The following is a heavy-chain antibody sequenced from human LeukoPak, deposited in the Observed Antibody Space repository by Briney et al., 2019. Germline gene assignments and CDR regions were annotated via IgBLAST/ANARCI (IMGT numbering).Heavy chain of an antibody. CDR1: GGSISSSSYY. CDR2: IYYSGST. CDR3: ATAMRRWFDP. V-gene: IGHV4-39*01. D-gene: IGHD5-18*01. Sequence: SETLSLTCTVSGGSISSSSYYWGWIRQPPGKGLEWIGSIYYSGSTYYNPSLKSRATISVDTSKNQFSLKLSSVTAADTAVYYCATAMRRWFDPWGQGTLVTVSS. J-gene: IGHJ5*02.